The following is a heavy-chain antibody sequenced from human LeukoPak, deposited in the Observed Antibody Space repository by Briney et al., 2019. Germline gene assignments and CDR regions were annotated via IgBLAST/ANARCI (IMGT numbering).Heavy chain of an antibody. CDR1: GFTFSNYR. Sequence: PGGSLRLSCTASGFTFSNYRMNWVRQAPGKGLEWVSSIGSAGTYIYYADSINGRFTISRGNAKNSLYLQMDSLRVEDTALYYCARDLSSSSFDYWGQGTLVTVS. J-gene: IGHJ4*02. D-gene: IGHD6-6*01. CDR3: ARDLSSSSFDY. CDR2: IGSAGTYI. V-gene: IGHV3-21*01.